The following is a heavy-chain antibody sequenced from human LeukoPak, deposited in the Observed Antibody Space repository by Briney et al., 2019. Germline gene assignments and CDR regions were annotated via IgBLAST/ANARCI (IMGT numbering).Heavy chain of an antibody. J-gene: IGHJ4*02. CDR1: GFTFSSYA. CDR2: IKEDGSVK. D-gene: IGHD2-2*02. V-gene: IGHV3-7*01. Sequence: HPGGSLRLSCAASGFTFSSYAMTWVRQAPGKGLEWVVSIKEDGSVKSYVDSVKGRFTISRDNAKNSLYLQMNSLRVEDAAVYYCARDTAIAPAAIGDYWGQGTLVTVSS. CDR3: ARDTAIAPAAIGDY.